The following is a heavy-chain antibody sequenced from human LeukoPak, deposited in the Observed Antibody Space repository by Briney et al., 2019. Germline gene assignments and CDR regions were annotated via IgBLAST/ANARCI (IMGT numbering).Heavy chain of an antibody. V-gene: IGHV1-69*06. D-gene: IGHD3-3*02. J-gene: IGHJ6*03. CDR1: GGTYSSYA. Sequence: SVKVSCKASGGTYSSYAISWVRQAPGQGLEWMGRTIPIFGTANYAQKFQGRVTITADKSTSTAYMELSSLRSEDTAVYYCARVGFLETYYYMDVWGKGTTVTVSS. CDR2: TIPIFGTA. CDR3: ARVGFLETYYYMDV.